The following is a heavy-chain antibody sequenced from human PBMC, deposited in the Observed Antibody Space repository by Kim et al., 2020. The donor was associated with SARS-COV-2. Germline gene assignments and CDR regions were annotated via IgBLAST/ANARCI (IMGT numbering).Heavy chain of an antibody. D-gene: IGHD3-3*01. CDR2: INHSGST. V-gene: IGHV4-34*01. CDR3: AATSRGTVYYDFWSG. Sequence: SETLSLTCAVYGGSFSGYYWSWIRQPPGKGLEWIGEINHSGSTNYNPSLKSRVTISVDTSKNQFSLKLSSVTAADTAVYYCAATSRGTVYYDFWSGWGQGTLVTVSS. J-gene: IGHJ4*02. CDR1: GGSFSGYY.